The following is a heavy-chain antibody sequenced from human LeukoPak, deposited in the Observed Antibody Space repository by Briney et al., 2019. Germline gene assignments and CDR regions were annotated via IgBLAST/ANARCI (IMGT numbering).Heavy chain of an antibody. CDR2: IWYDGTHG. J-gene: IGHJ3*02. Sequence: GGSLRLSCAASGFTFSHFAMHWVRQTPGTGLQWVASIWYDGTHGNYVDSVKGRFTISRDNSKNMLYLEMNSLRVEDAAMFYCAKGVGRDDSETPGTYMWGLGTMVTVSS. D-gene: IGHD5-24*01. CDR1: GFTFSHFA. V-gene: IGHV3-33*03. CDR3: AKGVGRDDSETPGTYM.